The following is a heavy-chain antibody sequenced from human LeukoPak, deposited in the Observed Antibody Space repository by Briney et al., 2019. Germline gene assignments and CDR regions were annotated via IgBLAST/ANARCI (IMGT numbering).Heavy chain of an antibody. D-gene: IGHD3-9*01. V-gene: IGHV4-59*01. Sequence: PSETLSPTCTVSGGSISSYYWSWIRQPPEKGLEWIGYIYYSGSTNYNPSLKSRVTISVDTSKNQFSLKLSSVTAADTAVYYCARGEDFERYYLAYWGQGTLVTVSS. J-gene: IGHJ4*02. CDR2: IYYSGST. CDR1: GGSISSYY. CDR3: ARGEDFERYYLAY.